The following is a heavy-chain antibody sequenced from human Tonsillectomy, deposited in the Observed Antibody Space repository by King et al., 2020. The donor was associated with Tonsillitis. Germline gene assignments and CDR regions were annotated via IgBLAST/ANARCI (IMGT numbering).Heavy chain of an antibody. Sequence: VQLVESGAEVKKPGASVKVSCKASGYTFTGYYMHWVRQAPGQGLEWMGWINPNSGGTNYAQKFQGRVTMTRDTSISTAYMELSRLRSDDTAVYYCARGGYCSGGSCYDYVSYGMEVWGQGTTVTVSS. V-gene: IGHV1-2*02. CDR3: ARGGYCSGGSCYDYVSYGMEV. CDR2: INPNSGGT. J-gene: IGHJ6*02. CDR1: GYTFTGYY. D-gene: IGHD2-15*01.